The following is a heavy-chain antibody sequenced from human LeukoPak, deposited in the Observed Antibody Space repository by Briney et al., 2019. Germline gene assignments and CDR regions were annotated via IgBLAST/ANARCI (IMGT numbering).Heavy chain of an antibody. CDR3: ARDGSTYTINFYQALDV. Sequence: PGRSLRLSCAASGFPFSIFGMHWVRQAPGKGLEWVAVVWHDDNQKYYADSVKGRFTISKDNSKNTVYLQMNSLRAEDTATYYCARDGSTYTINFYQALDVWGQGTMVTVS. V-gene: IGHV3-33*01. J-gene: IGHJ3*01. D-gene: IGHD1-26*01. CDR1: GFPFSIFG. CDR2: VWHDDNQK.